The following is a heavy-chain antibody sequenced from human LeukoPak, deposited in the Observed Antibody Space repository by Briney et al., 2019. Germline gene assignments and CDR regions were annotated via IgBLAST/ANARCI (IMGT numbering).Heavy chain of an antibody. J-gene: IGHJ6*02. CDR1: GGSFSGYY. CDR3: ARINAASSGWPGEHYYIMDV. CDR2: INHRGVT. Sequence: PSETLSLTCAVYGGSFSGYYWSWLRQPPGKGLEWVGEINHRGVTNYSPPLKSRVTISMDTSKNQFSLKLNSVTAADTAAYYCARINAASSGWPGEHYYIMDVWGQGTPVTVSS. V-gene: IGHV4-34*01. D-gene: IGHD6-19*01.